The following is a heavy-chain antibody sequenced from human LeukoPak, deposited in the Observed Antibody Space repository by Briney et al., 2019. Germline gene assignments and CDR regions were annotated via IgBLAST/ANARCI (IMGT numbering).Heavy chain of an antibody. CDR2: ISGSGGFT. V-gene: IGHV3-23*01. Sequence: PGGSLRLSCAASRSSFSKFAMTWVRQAPGKGLEWVSIISGSGGFTNYADPVRGRFTISRDNSKNTLYLQMNSLRVEDTAIYYCAKGCDTNCYSDFDSWGQGTLVTASS. CDR1: RSSFSKFA. J-gene: IGHJ4*02. CDR3: AKGCDTNCYSDFDS. D-gene: IGHD2-2*01.